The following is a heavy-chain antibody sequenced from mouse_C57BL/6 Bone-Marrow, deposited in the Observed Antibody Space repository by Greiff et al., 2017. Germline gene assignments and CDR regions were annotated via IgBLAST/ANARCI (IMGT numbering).Heavy chain of an antibody. V-gene: IGHV1-4*01. J-gene: IGHJ4*01. CDR2: INPSSGYT. CDR1: GYTFTSYT. D-gene: IGHD1-1*01. Sequence: VQLQQSGAELARPGASVKMSCKASGYTFTSYTMHWVKQRPGQGLEWIGYINPSSGYTKYNQKFKDKATLTADKSSSTAYMQRSSLTSEDSAVYYCARSITTVVPYAMDYWGQGTSVTVSS. CDR3: ARSITTVVPYAMDY.